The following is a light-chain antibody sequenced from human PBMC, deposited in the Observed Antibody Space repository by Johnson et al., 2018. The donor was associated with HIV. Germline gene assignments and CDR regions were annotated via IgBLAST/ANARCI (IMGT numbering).Light chain of an antibody. CDR1: SSNIGNNY. Sequence: QSVLTQSPSVSAAPGQKVTISCSGSSSNIGNNYVSWYQQLPGTAPKLLIYENTKRPSGIPDRFSGSKSGTSATLGIAGLQTGDEADYYCGTWDNSLTTGALFGTGTKLTVL. CDR3: GTWDNSLTTGAL. J-gene: IGLJ1*01. V-gene: IGLV1-51*02. CDR2: ENT.